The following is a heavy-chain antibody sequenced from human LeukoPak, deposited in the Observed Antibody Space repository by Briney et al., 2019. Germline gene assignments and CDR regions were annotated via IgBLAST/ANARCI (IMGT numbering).Heavy chain of an antibody. D-gene: IGHD5-24*01. Sequence: GESLKISCKGSGYSFTSYWIGWVRQMPGKGLEWMGIIYPGDSDTRYSPSFQGQVTISADKSISTAYLQWGSLKASDTAMYYCARGAVEMATTESPFDYWGQGTLVTVSS. V-gene: IGHV5-51*01. CDR3: ARGAVEMATTESPFDY. CDR2: IYPGDSDT. CDR1: GYSFTSYW. J-gene: IGHJ4*02.